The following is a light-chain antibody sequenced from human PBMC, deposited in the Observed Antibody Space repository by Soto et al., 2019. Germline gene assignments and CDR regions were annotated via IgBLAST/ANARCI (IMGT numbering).Light chain of an antibody. J-gene: IGLJ1*01. CDR3: QSYDSSLSDV. CDR1: SSNIGAGYD. Sequence: QSVLTQPPSVSGAPGQRVTISCTGSSSNIGAGYDVHWYQQFPGTVPKLPIYGNSNRPSGVPDRFSGSKSGTSASLAITGLQAEDEADYYCQSYDSSLSDVFGTGTKVTVL. CDR2: GNS. V-gene: IGLV1-40*01.